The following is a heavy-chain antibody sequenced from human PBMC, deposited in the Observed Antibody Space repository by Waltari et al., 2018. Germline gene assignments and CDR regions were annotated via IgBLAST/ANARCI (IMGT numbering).Heavy chain of an antibody. J-gene: IGHJ6*03. CDR1: GGSISSSSYY. Sequence: QLQLQESGPGLVKPSETLSLTCTVSGGSISSSSYYWGWIRQPPGKGLEWIGSIYYSGSTYYNPSLKSRVTISVDTSKNQFSLKLSSVTAADTAGYYCARPGYYYYYMDVWGKGTTVTVSS. V-gene: IGHV4-39*01. CDR3: ARPGYYYYYMDV. CDR2: IYYSGST.